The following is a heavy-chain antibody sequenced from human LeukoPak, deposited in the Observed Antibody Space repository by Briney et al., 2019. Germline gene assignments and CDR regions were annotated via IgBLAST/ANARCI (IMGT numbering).Heavy chain of an antibody. CDR3: ARSGDGNWFES. CDR1: GYTFNTFG. Sequence: ASVKVSCNASGYTFNTFGIGWVRQDPGQGLEWMGWISAYNGDTDYAQRFQGRVSMATDTSTTTAYMELRSLRSDDTAVYYCARSGDGNWFESWGQGTLVTVSS. J-gene: IGHJ5*01. V-gene: IGHV1-18*01. D-gene: IGHD4-17*01. CDR2: ISAYNGDT.